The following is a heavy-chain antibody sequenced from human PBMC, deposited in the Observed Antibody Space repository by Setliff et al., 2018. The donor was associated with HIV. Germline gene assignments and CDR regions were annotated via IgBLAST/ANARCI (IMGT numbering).Heavy chain of an antibody. Sequence: SETLSLTCTVSGGSISGYFWNWIRQPPGKGLEWIGTIYYNGNTNYNPSLKSRVAISVDTSKNLFSLKMNSVTPADTAVYYCARGGSGSYYEFFQEWGQGTQVTVSS. CDR2: IYYNGNT. V-gene: IGHV4-59*01. CDR1: GGSISGYF. D-gene: IGHD3-10*01. CDR3: ARGGSGSYYEFFQE. J-gene: IGHJ1*01.